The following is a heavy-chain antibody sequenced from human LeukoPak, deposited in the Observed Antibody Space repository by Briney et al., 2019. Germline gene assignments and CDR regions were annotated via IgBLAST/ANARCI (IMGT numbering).Heavy chain of an antibody. J-gene: IGHJ4*02. Sequence: GGSLRLSCAASGFTFSSYGMHWVRQAPGKGLEWVAVISYDGSNKYYADSVKGRFTISRDNSKNTLYLQMNSLRAEDTAVYYCARIDGYNYALDYWGQGTLVTVSS. D-gene: IGHD5-24*01. CDR3: ARIDGYNYALDY. CDR1: GFTFSSYG. CDR2: ISYDGSNK. V-gene: IGHV3-30*03.